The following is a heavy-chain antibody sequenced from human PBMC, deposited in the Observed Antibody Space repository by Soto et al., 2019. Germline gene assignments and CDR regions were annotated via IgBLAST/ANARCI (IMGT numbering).Heavy chain of an antibody. CDR1: RYTFTAYD. V-gene: IGHV1-2*02. Sequence: QVQLVQSGADMKRPGASVRVSYKASRYTFTAYDIYWVRQAPGQGLEWMGWIKTDSGDTKYAQNFQGRVTMTRDTSISTAYMELNNLVSDHTAVYYCARRSSTLLNEIKFDPWGQGTLVTVSS. CDR3: ARRSSTLLNEIKFDP. J-gene: IGHJ5*02. CDR2: IKTDSGDT. D-gene: IGHD2-2*01.